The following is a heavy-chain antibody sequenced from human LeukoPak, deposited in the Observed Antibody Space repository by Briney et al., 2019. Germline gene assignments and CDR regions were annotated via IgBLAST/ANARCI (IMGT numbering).Heavy chain of an antibody. J-gene: IGHJ4*02. D-gene: IGHD4-17*01. Sequence: GSLRLSCVASGFTFSTYGMHWVRQAPGKGLEWVAVIWYDGSKTYYAESVKGRFTISRDNSKSTLYLQMSSLRAEDTAVYYCVRVPHGDYFDYWGQGTLVTVSS. V-gene: IGHV3-33*01. CDR2: IWYDGSKT. CDR1: GFTFSTYG. CDR3: VRVPHGDYFDY.